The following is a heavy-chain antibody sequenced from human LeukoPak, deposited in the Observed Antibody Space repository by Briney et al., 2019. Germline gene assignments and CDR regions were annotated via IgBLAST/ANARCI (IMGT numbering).Heavy chain of an antibody. J-gene: IGHJ4*02. Sequence: GGSLRLSCAASGFTFSNAWMSWVRQAPGKGLEWVGRIKSKTDGGTTDYAAPVKGRFTISRDDSKNTLYLQMNSLKTEDTAVYYCTTVRILGVWGSYRWVDYWGQGTLVTVSS. CDR2: IKSKTDGGTT. CDR1: GFTFSNAW. CDR3: TTVRILGVWGSYRWVDY. V-gene: IGHV3-15*01. D-gene: IGHD3-16*02.